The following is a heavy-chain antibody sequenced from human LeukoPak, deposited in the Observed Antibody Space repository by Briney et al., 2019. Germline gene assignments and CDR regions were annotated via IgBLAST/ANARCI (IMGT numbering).Heavy chain of an antibody. CDR1: GGSISSLY. CDR3: ARDQSGMTTENYFDY. V-gene: IGHV4-59*12. D-gene: IGHD4-11*01. J-gene: IGHJ4*02. CDR2: IYYSGST. Sequence: SETLSLTCSVSGGSISSLYWSWIRQPPGKGLEWIGYIYYSGSTNYNPSLKSRVTISVDTSKNQFSLKLSSVTAADTAVYYCARDQSGMTTENYFDYWGQGTLVTVSS.